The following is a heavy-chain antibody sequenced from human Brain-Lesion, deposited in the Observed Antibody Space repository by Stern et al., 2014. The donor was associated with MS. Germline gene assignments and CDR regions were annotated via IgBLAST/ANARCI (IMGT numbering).Heavy chain of an antibody. V-gene: IGHV3-74*02. CDR3: ARGERWFDS. D-gene: IGHD3-10*01. Sequence: GQLVQSGGGLVQPGGSLRLSCAASGFTFSNYWMHWVRQAPGKGLVWVSSVNNDGRRTSYADSVKGRFTMSRDNAKNTLYLQMNSLRVEDTAIYYCARGERWFDSWGQGTLVTVSS. CDR1: GFTFSNYW. CDR2: VNNDGRRT. J-gene: IGHJ5*01.